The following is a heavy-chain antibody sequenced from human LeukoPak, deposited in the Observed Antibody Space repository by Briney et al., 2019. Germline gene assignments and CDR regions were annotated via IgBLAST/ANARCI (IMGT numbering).Heavy chain of an antibody. CDR1: GFTFSTYS. V-gene: IGHV3-64D*06. D-gene: IGHD2-8*02. CDR2: IPSNGGTT. J-gene: IGHJ4*02. Sequence: GGSLTLSCSASGFTFSTYSMHWVRQAPGKGLEYVSGIPSNGGTTDYADSVKGRFTISRDNSKNTLYLQMSSLRAEDTAVYYCVKPPTDFWSFFDFWGQGTLVTVSS. CDR3: VKPPTDFWSFFDF.